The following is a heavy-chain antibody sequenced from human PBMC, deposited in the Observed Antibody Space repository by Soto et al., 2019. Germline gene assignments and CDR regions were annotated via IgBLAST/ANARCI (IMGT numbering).Heavy chain of an antibody. CDR3: AKVRLWFGEFLTYYMDV. CDR2: ISYDGSNK. Sequence: GGSLRLSCAASGFTFSSYGMHWVRQAPGKGLEWVAVISYDGSNKYYADSVKGRFTISRDNSKNTLYLQMNSLRAEDTAVYYCAKVRLWFGEFLTYYMDVWGKGTTVTVSS. V-gene: IGHV3-30*18. J-gene: IGHJ6*03. CDR1: GFTFSSYG. D-gene: IGHD3-10*01.